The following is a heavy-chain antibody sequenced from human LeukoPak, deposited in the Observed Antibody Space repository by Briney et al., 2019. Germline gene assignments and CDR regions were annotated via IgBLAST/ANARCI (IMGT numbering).Heavy chain of an antibody. CDR3: ARSSGYYFFDY. CDR1: GGSISSYY. CDR2: IYYSGST. D-gene: IGHD3-22*01. J-gene: IGHJ4*02. V-gene: IGHV4-59*01. Sequence: PSETLSLTCTVSGGSISSYYWSWIRQPPGKGLEWIGYIYYSGSTNYNPSLKSRVTISVDTSKNQFSPKLSSVTAADTAVYYCARSSGYYFFDYWGQGTLVTVSS.